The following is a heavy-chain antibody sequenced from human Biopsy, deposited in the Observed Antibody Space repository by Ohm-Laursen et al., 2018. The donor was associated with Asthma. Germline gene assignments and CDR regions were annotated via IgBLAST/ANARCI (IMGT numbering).Heavy chain of an antibody. J-gene: IGHJ4*02. Sequence: SLRLSCAASGFTVSRDHMFWVRQAPGKGLEWVSVIYSGGTSHTADSVRGRFTISGDYSKSTLYLQMHSLRAEDTAVYYCARGDSSGWSQYYFDYWGQGTLVTVSS. V-gene: IGHV3-53*01. CDR3: ARGDSSGWSQYYFDY. CDR1: GFTVSRDH. CDR2: IYSGGTS. D-gene: IGHD6-19*01.